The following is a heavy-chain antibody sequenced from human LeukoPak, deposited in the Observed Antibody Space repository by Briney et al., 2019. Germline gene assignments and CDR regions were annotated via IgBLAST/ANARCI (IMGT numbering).Heavy chain of an antibody. CDR1: GGSISSSSYY. CDR2: IYYSGST. J-gene: IGHJ4*02. V-gene: IGHV4-39*07. CDR3: ARDSPDYYDSSGYYRLFDY. Sequence: NPSETLSLTCTVSGGSISSSSYYWGWIRQPPGKGLEWIGSIYYSGSTYYNPSLKSRVTISVDTSKNQFSLKLSSVTAADTAVYYCARDSPDYYDSSGYYRLFDYWGQGTLVTVSS. D-gene: IGHD3-22*01.